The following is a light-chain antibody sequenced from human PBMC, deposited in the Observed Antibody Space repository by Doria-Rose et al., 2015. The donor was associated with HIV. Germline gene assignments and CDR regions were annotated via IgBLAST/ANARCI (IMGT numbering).Light chain of an antibody. CDR1: SSNIGAGFD. V-gene: IGLV1-40*01. CDR2: GNT. Sequence: QTVVTQEPSVSGAPGQRVAISCTGSSSNIGAGFDVNWYQQFPGTAPKLVIHGNTTRPSGVPDRFAGSKSGTSASLAISGLRAEDEADYYCQSYDSRLSVYVFGTGTKVTVL. CDR3: QSYDSRLSVYV. J-gene: IGLJ1*01.